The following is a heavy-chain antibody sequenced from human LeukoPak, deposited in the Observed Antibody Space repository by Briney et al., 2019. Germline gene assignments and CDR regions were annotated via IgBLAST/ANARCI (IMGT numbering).Heavy chain of an antibody. D-gene: IGHD3-22*01. V-gene: IGHV1-69*13. Sequence: ASVKVSCKASRGTFSSYAISWVRPAPGQGLEWMGGIIPIFGTANYAQKFQGRVTITADESTSTAYMELSSLRSEDTAVYYCARDSSGYYYYFYYWGQGTLVTVSS. CDR2: IIPIFGTA. CDR3: ARDSSGYYYYFYY. J-gene: IGHJ4*02. CDR1: RGTFSSYA.